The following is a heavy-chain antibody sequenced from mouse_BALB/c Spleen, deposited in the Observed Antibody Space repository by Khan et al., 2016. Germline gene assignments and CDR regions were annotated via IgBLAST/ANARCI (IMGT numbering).Heavy chain of an antibody. CDR2: KSYSGST. CDR1: GYSITSDYA. D-gene: IGHD4-1*02. V-gene: IGHV3-2*02. J-gene: IGHJ2*01. Sequence: EVQLQESGPGLVKPSQSLSLTCTVTGYSITSDYAWNWIRQFPGNKLEWMGYKSYSGSTSYNPSLKSRISITRDTSKNQFFLQLNSVTTEDTATYYCASRNWDVDYWGQGTTLTVSS. CDR3: ASRNWDVDY.